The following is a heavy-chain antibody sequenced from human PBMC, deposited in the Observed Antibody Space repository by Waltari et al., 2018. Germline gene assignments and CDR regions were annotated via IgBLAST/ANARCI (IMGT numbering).Heavy chain of an antibody. V-gene: IGHV3-30*18. CDR1: GFTFSSYG. CDR2: ISYDGSHK. CDR3: AKDCKRGYTGYNSFFDY. D-gene: IGHD5-12*01. J-gene: IGHJ4*02. Sequence: QVQLVESGGGVVQPGTSLRLSCAASGFTFSSYGMHWVRQAPGKGLEWVAVISYDGSHKYYADSVKGRFTISRDNSKNTLYLQMSSLRAEDTAVYYCAKDCKRGYTGYNSFFDYWGQGTLVTVSS.